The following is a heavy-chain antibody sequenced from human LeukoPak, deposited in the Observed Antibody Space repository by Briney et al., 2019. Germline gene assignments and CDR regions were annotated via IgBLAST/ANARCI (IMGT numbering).Heavy chain of an antibody. CDR3: AKAELGVDTFFDY. J-gene: IGHJ4*02. V-gene: IGHV1-24*01. CDR2: FDPEDGET. CDR1: GYTLTELS. Sequence: GASVKVSCKVSGYTLTELSMHWVRQAPGKGLEWMGGFDPEDGETIYAQKFQGRVTMTEDTSTDTAYMELSSLRSEDTAFYYCAKAELGVDTFFDYWGQGTLVTVSS. D-gene: IGHD3-3*01.